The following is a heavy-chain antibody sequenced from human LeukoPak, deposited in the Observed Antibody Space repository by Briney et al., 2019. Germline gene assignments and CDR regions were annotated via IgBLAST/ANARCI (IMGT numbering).Heavy chain of an antibody. J-gene: IGHJ4*02. D-gene: IGHD2-2*01. CDR3: AVGPAAIFTVDYYFDY. CDR1: GGSISSGDYY. Sequence: PSQTLSLTCTVSGGSISSGDYYWSWIRRPPGKGLEWIGYIYYSGSTYYNPSLKSRVTISVDTSKNQFSLKLSSVTAADTAVYYCAVGPAAIFTVDYYFDYWGQGTLVTVSS. CDR2: IYYSGST. V-gene: IGHV4-30-4*01.